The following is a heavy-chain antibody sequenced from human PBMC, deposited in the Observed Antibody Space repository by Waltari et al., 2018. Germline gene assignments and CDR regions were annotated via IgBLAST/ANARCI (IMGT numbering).Heavy chain of an antibody. CDR1: GYTLTGYY. CDR3: ARETVEQWLGYYYYYGMDV. D-gene: IGHD6-19*01. V-gene: IGHV1-2*02. J-gene: IGHJ6*02. Sequence: QVQLVQSGAEVKKPGASVKVSCKASGYTLTGYYMHWVRRPPGQGLEWRGWINPNSGGTNYAQKFQGRVTMTRDTSISTAYMELSRLRSDDTAVYYCARETVEQWLGYYYYYGMDVWGQGTTVTVSS. CDR2: INPNSGGT.